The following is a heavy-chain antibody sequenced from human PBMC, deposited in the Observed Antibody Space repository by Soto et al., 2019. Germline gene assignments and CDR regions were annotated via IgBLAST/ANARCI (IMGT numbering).Heavy chain of an antibody. CDR2: ISGYNGNT. V-gene: IGHV1-18*03. CDR3: SVFLVVCFLFDPVDCLVMDV. CDR1: GYTFSNYG. J-gene: IGHJ6*02. Sequence: QVQLVQSGAEVKKPGASVTVSCKTSGYTFSNYGINWVRQAPGQGLEWMGWISGYNGNTNYAQTVQGRVTMSIDTSTGTVYMDLRSLMFVDMVLLYFSVFLVVCFLFDPVDCLVMDVWSQGSTVIGSS. D-gene: IGHD2-15*01.